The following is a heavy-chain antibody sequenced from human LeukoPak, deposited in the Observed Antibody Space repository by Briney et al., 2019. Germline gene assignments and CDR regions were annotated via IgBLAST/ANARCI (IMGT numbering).Heavy chain of an antibody. CDR1: GFTFSSYW. CDR2: INNDGSGT. D-gene: IGHD5-12*01. CDR3: ATGYDFGFDP. Sequence: GGSLRLSCAASGFTFSSYWMHWVRQAPGKGPVWVSRINNDGSGTTYADSVKGRFTISRDDAKNTLYLQMNSLRAEDTAVYYCATGYDFGFDPWGQGTLVTVSS. V-gene: IGHV3-74*01. J-gene: IGHJ5*02.